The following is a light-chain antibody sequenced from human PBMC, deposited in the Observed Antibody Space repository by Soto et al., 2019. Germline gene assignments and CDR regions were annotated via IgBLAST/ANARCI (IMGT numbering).Light chain of an antibody. Sequence: DRQMTQSPSTLSASVGDRVTITCRASQSISGSLAWYQQKPGKAPKLLIYEASNLKSGVPSRFSGSGSGTEYTLTISSLQPDDSASYYCQQYNGYWTFGQGTRVEIK. V-gene: IGKV1-5*03. CDR2: EAS. CDR3: QQYNGYWT. J-gene: IGKJ1*01. CDR1: QSISGS.